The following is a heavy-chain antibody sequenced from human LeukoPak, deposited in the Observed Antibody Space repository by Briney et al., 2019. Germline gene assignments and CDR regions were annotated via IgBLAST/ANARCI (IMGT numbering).Heavy chain of an antibody. Sequence: PGGSLRLSCAASGFTFSSYWMSWVRQAPGKGLEWVANIKRDGSEKYYVDSVKGRFTISRDNAKNSLYLQMNSLRAEDTAVYYCASDEYSSSFDYWGQGTLVTVSS. V-gene: IGHV3-7*01. D-gene: IGHD6-6*01. J-gene: IGHJ4*02. CDR2: IKRDGSEK. CDR3: ASDEYSSSFDY. CDR1: GFTFSSYW.